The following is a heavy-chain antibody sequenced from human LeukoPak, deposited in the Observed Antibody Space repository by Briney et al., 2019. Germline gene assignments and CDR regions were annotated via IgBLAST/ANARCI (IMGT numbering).Heavy chain of an antibody. CDR1: GGTFSSYA. V-gene: IGHV1-69*13. Sequence: SVKVSCKASGGTFSSYAISWVRQAPGQGLEWMGGINPIFGTANYAQKFQGRVTITADESTSTAYMELSSLRSEDTAVYYCARRGYSSSWYQDYFDYWGQGTLVTVSS. CDR3: ARRGYSSSWYQDYFDY. J-gene: IGHJ4*02. CDR2: INPIFGTA. D-gene: IGHD6-13*01.